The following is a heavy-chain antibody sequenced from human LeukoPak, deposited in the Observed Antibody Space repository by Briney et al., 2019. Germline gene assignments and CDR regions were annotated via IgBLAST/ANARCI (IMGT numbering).Heavy chain of an antibody. J-gene: IGHJ4*02. D-gene: IGHD1-7*01. V-gene: IGHV3-74*01. CDR2: ISGDGSST. CDR3: ARGGWGTAIDY. Sequence: GGSLRLSCAASGSTFSSYWMHWVRQAPGKGLVWVSYISGDGSSTTYADSVKGRFTISRDNAKNTLDLQMNSQRAEDTAVYYCARGGWGTAIDYWAQGTLVTVSS. CDR1: GSTFSSYW.